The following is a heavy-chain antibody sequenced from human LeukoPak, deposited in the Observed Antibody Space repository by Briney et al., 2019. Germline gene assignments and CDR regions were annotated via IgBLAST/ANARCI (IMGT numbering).Heavy chain of an antibody. CDR1: GGSISSYY. V-gene: IGHV4-4*09. CDR3: ARSIRKYSSSSGWY. Sequence: KPSETLSLTCTVSGGSISSYYWSWIRQPPGKGLEWIGYIYTSGSTNYNPSLKSRVTISVDTSKNQFSLKPSSVTAADTAVYYCARSIRKYSSSSGWYWGQGTLVTVSS. D-gene: IGHD6-6*01. J-gene: IGHJ4*02. CDR2: IYTSGST.